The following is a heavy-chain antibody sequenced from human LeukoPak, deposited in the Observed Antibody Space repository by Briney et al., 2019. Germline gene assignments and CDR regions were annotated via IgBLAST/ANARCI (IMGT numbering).Heavy chain of an antibody. Sequence: SVKVSCKASGGTFSSYAISWVRQAPGQGLEWMGGIIPILGTANYAQKFQGRVTITADESTSTAYMELSSLRSEDTAVYYCASRPYYYDSSGYYYGAFDIWGQGTMVTVSS. V-gene: IGHV1-69*01. CDR1: GGTFSSYA. CDR2: IIPILGTA. D-gene: IGHD3-22*01. CDR3: ASRPYYYDSSGYYYGAFDI. J-gene: IGHJ3*02.